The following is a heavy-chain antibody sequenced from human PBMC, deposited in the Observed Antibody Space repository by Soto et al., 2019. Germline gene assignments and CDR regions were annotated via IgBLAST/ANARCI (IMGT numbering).Heavy chain of an antibody. J-gene: IGHJ4*02. CDR3: ARGGTPIDY. V-gene: IGHV1-18*01. D-gene: IGHD3-16*01. CDR1: GYTFTNFG. Sequence: QVQLVQSVAEVKKPGASVKVSCKTSGYTFTNFGLSWVRQAPGQGLEWMEWISAYNGNTNYAQNFQGRVTMTTDTSTSTAYLELRSLSSDDTALYFCARGGTPIDYWCQGTLVTVSS. CDR2: ISAYNGNT.